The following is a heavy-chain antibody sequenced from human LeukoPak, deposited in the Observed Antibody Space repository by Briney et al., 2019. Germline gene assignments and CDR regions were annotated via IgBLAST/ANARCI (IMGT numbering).Heavy chain of an antibody. V-gene: IGHV1-69*05. Sequence: SVKVSCKASGGTFSSYAISWVRQAPGQGLEWMGGIIPIFGTANYAQKFQGRVTITTDESTSTAYMELSSLRSEGTAVYYCASGYSYGYVGYWGQGTLVTVSS. J-gene: IGHJ4*02. CDR1: GGTFSSYA. D-gene: IGHD5-18*01. CDR3: ASGYSYGYVGY. CDR2: IIPIFGTA.